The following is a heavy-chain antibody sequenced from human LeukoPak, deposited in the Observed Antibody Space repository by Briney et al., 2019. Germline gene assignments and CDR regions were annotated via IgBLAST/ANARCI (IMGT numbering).Heavy chain of an antibody. CDR3: ARDCLIQSGSLFDY. CDR2: FYIRGST. V-gene: IGHV4-4*07. Sequence: SETRSLTCTVSGGSISSYYWSWIRQPAGKGLEWIGRFYIRGSTNHNPPLKSRLTISVDASKNQFSVRLNSVAAADTAVYYCARDCLIQSGSLFDYWGQGTLVTVSS. J-gene: IGHJ4*02. D-gene: IGHD3-16*01. CDR1: GGSISSYY.